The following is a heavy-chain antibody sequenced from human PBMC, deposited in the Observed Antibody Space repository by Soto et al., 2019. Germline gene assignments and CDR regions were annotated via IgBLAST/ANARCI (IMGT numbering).Heavy chain of an antibody. D-gene: IGHD3-10*01. V-gene: IGHV1-58*01. J-gene: IGHJ4*02. CDR3: AKDPRFRGSSFSFHEF. CDR2: IAVGSGNT. Sequence: ASVKVSCKASGFTFTSSAVQWVRQARGQRLEWIGWIAVGSGNTNYAQKFQERVTITRDMSTSTAYMELSSLRVEDTAVYYCAKDPRFRGSSFSFHEFWGQGTTVTVSS. CDR1: GFTFTSSA.